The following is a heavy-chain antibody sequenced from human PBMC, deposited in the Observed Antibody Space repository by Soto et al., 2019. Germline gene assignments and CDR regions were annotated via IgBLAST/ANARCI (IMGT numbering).Heavy chain of an antibody. J-gene: IGHJ4*02. D-gene: IGHD3-16*01. CDR3: TTDVWPRRASDF. CDR1: GFTFSDYY. Sequence: GGSLRLSCAPSGFTFSDYYMSWIRQAPGKGLEWIAYISSSGATTYYADSVKDRFTISRDNTKNSLYLQMHSLTAEDTAVYYCTTDVWPRRASDFWGQGTLVTVSS. V-gene: IGHV3-11*01. CDR2: ISSSGATT.